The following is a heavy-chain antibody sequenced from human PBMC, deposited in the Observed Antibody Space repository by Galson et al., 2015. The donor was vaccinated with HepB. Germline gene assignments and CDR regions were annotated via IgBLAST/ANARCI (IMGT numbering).Heavy chain of an antibody. CDR3: TRDLGYYYGSGSDY. J-gene: IGHJ4*02. CDR2: IRTETYGGTT. CDR1: GFTFGDYA. Sequence: SLRVSCASSGFTFGDYAMNWVRQAPGKGLEWVAFIRTETYGGTTEYAASVKGRFTIFRDDSNSIAYLQMNSLKIADTAVYYCTRDLGYYYGSGSDYWGQGTLVTVSS. D-gene: IGHD3-10*01. V-gene: IGHV3-49*04.